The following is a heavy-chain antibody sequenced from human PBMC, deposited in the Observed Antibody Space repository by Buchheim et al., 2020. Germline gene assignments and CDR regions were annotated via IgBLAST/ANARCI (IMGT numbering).Heavy chain of an antibody. D-gene: IGHD2-2*01. CDR3: ARGVKGNYAF. Sequence: EVQLLESGGDLVQPGGSLSVSCATSGFTFSSYPMTWVRQAPGKGLEWVSSITESTFRTFYADSVRGRFTISRENCKNQVYLHINSLTVEDTAIYYCARGVKGNYAFWGQGTL. CDR1: GFTFSSYP. V-gene: IGHV3-23*01. CDR2: ITESTFRT. J-gene: IGHJ4*02.